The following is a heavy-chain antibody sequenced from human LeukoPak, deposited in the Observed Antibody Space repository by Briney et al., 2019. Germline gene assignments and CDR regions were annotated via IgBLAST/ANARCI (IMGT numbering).Heavy chain of an antibody. D-gene: IGHD6-13*01. V-gene: IGHV4-59*01. J-gene: IGHJ4*02. CDR3: ASSLAAAGPYYFDS. Sequence: SETLSLTCAVYGGSFSGYYWSWIRQPPGKGLEWIGYIYYSGATNYNPSLNSRVTISVDTSKNQFSLKLTSVTAADTAVYYCASSLAAAGPYYFDSWGQGTLVTVSS. CDR2: IYYSGAT. CDR1: GGSFSGYY.